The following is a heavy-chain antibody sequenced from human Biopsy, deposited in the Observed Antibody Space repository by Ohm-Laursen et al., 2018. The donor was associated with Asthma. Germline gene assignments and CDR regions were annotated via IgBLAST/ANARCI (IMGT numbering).Heavy chain of an antibody. Sequence: GTLSLTCTVYGGYLTGHYWNWIRQPPGKGLEWIGEIDQSGYTDYNPSLKSRVTISADTSKNQFHLNLSSVTAADTAVYFYARAAITGIRGWFDPWGQGTQVTVSS. J-gene: IGHJ5*02. CDR3: ARAAITGIRGWFDP. CDR1: GGYLTGHY. D-gene: IGHD1-20*01. CDR2: IDQSGYT. V-gene: IGHV4-34*01.